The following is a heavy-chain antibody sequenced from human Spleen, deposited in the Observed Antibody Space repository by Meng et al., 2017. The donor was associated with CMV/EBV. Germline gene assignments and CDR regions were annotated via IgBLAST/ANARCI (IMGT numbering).Heavy chain of an antibody. V-gene: IGHV3-21*01. D-gene: IGHD3-22*01. J-gene: IGHJ4*02. CDR1: GFTFSPYS. CDR2: ISSSSTYI. CDR3: ARDVIEGDY. Sequence: ESLKISCAASGFTFSPYSMNWVRQAPGKGLEWVASISSSSTYIYYVDSVKGRFTISRDNAKNSLYLQMNSLRVEDTAVYYCARDVIEGDYWGQGTLVTVSS.